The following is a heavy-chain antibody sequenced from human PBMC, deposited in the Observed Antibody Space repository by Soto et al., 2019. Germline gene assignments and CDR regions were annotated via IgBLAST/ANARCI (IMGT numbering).Heavy chain of an antibody. CDR2: ISANGRNA. CDR3: AKDLSSLGWLALGAPFDS. J-gene: IGHJ4*02. D-gene: IGHD3-22*01. CDR1: EFTFSNYA. Sequence: EVHLLESGGDVVQPGRSLRNSCAAAEFTFSNYAMNWIRQAPGKGLEWISSISANGRNAYYADSVKGRFNISRDKSKNTLYLQLASLRGEDTAIYFCAKDLSSLGWLALGAPFDSWGQGTLVTVSS. V-gene: IGHV3-23*01.